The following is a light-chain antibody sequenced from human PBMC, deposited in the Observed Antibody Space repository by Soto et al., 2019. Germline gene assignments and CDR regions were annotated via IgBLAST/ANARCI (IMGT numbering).Light chain of an antibody. CDR3: SSYTTMSTLV. Sequence: QSVLTQPASVSGSPGQSITISCAGGSSDIGSYDYVSWYQQESGKAPKLMIYDVSHRPSGISNRFSGSKSGNTASLTISGLQAEDEADYYCSSYTTMSTLVFGTGTKLTVL. J-gene: IGLJ1*01. V-gene: IGLV2-14*03. CDR1: SSDIGSYDY. CDR2: DVS.